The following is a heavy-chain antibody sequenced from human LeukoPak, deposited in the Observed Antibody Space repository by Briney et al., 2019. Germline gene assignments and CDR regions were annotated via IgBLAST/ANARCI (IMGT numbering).Heavy chain of an antibody. CDR1: GGSISSSSYY. J-gene: IGHJ4*02. V-gene: IGHV4-39*01. Sequence: SETLSLTCTVSGGSISSSSYYWGWIRQPPGKGLEWIGSIYHSGSTYYNPSLKSRVTISVDTSKNQFSLKLSSVTAADTAVYYCARGGEGVYFDYWGQGTLVTVSS. CDR2: IYHSGST. D-gene: IGHD4-17*01. CDR3: ARGGEGVYFDY.